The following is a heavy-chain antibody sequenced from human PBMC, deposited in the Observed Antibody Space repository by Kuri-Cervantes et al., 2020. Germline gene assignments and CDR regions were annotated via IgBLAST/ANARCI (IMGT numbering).Heavy chain of an antibody. J-gene: IGHJ4*02. V-gene: IGHV3-30-3*01. CDR1: GFTFSSYA. D-gene: IGHD2-2*01. CDR3: AGSIVVVPAALDY. Sequence: GESLKISCAASGFTFSSYAMHWVRQAPGKGLEWVAVISYDGSNKYYADSVKGRFTISRDNSKNTVYLQMNSLRAEDTAVYYCAGSIVVVPAALDYWGQGTLVTVSS. CDR2: ISYDGSNK.